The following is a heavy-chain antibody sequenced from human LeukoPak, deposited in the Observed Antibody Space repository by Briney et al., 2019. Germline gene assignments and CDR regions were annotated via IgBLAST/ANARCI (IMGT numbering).Heavy chain of an antibody. J-gene: IGHJ4*02. CDR3: AREYYYDSSGYYSPEDY. D-gene: IGHD3-22*01. V-gene: IGHV3-21*01. Sequence: PGGSLRLSCAASGFTFDDYGMSWVRQAPGKGLEWVSSISSSSSYIYYADSVKGRFTISRDNAKNSLYLQMNSLRAEDTAVYYCAREYYYDSSGYYSPEDYWGQGTLVTVSS. CDR2: ISSSSSYI. CDR1: GFTFDDYG.